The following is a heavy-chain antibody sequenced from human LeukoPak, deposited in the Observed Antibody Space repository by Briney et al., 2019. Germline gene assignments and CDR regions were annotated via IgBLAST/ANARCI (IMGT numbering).Heavy chain of an antibody. V-gene: IGHV4-59*08. Sequence: SETLSLTCTVSGDSISSYYWSWIRQPPGKGLEWIGYIYYSGSTNYNPSLKSRVTISVDTSKNQFSLKLSSVTAADTAVYYCASFRGRGTAFDIWGQGTMVTVSS. CDR1: GDSISSYY. CDR3: ASFRGRGTAFDI. D-gene: IGHD3-10*01. J-gene: IGHJ3*02. CDR2: IYYSGST.